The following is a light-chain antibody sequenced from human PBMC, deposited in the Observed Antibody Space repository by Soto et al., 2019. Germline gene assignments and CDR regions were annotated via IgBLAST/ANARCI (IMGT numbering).Light chain of an antibody. CDR2: DVS. Sequence: QSVLTQPASVSGSPGPLITISCTGTSSDVGGYNFVSWYQQHPGKAPILMIFDVSDRPSGVSNRFSGSKSGNTASLTISGLQAGDEADYYCSSYTSSSTEVFGTGTKVTVL. CDR1: SSDVGGYNF. J-gene: IGLJ1*01. V-gene: IGLV2-14*01. CDR3: SSYTSSSTEV.